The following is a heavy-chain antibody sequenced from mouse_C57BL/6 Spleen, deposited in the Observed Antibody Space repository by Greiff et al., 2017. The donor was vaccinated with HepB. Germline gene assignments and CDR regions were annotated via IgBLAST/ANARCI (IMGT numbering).Heavy chain of an antibody. J-gene: IGHJ2*01. CDR2: ISYDGSN. Sequence: EVQLQESGPGLVKPSQSLSLTCPVTGYSITSGYDWNWSRQFPGNKREWRGYISYDGSNNYNPSLKNRISITRDKSKNQFFLKLNSVTTEDTATYYCAGSIYYYGSRLDYWGQGTTLTVSS. D-gene: IGHD1-1*01. V-gene: IGHV3-6*01. CDR1: GYSITSGYD. CDR3: AGSIYYYGSRLDY.